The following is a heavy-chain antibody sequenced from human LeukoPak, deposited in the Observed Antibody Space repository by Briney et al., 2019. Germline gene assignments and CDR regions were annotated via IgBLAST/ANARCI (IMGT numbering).Heavy chain of an antibody. CDR3: ARDVIAAAAAIDY. Sequence: PSETLSLTCTVSGYSISSGYYWGWIRQPPGKGLEWIGSIYHSGSTYYNPSLKSRVTISVDTSKNQFSLKLSSVTAADTAVYYCARDVIAAAAAIDYWGQGTLVTVSS. J-gene: IGHJ4*02. V-gene: IGHV4-38-2*02. CDR2: IYHSGST. D-gene: IGHD6-13*01. CDR1: GYSISSGYY.